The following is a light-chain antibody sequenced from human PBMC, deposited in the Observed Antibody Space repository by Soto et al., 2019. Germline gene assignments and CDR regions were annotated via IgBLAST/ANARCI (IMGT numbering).Light chain of an antibody. V-gene: IGKV3-20*01. CDR1: QSVSNNY. CDR3: KQYGSSGT. Sequence: EIVLTQSPGTLSVSPGERATLASRASQSVSNNYLAWYQQKPCQAPRLLIDAASNTATGIQDSCSGRGSGTDFTLTIRRLEPEDFAVYYCKQYGSSGTCGQGTKVDIK. J-gene: IGKJ1*01. CDR2: AAS.